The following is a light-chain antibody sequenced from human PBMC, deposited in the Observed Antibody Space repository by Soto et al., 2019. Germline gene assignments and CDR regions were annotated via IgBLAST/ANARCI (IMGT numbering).Light chain of an antibody. J-gene: IGLJ2*01. CDR1: TGAVTSGHY. V-gene: IGLV7-46*01. CDR3: LLSYSGARPVV. Sequence: QAVLTQDPSLTLSPGGTVTLTCGSSTGAVTSGHYPYWFQQKPGQAPRTLIYDTSNKHSWTPARFSGSLLGGKAALTLSGAQPEDEAEYYCLLSYSGARPVVFGGGTKVTVL. CDR2: DTS.